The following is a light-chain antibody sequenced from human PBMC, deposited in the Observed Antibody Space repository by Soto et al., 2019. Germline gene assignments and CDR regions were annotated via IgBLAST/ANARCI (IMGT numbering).Light chain of an antibody. J-gene: IGLJ1*01. CDR3: SSYAGTHIV. CDR1: SSDVGGYNS. Sequence: QSALTQPPSASGSPGQSVTVSCTGTSSDVGGYNSVSWYQQHPDKAPKLMIYDVSQRSSGVPDRFSGSKSGNTASLTVSGLQAEDEADYYCSSYAGTHIVFGTGTQLTVL. V-gene: IGLV2-8*01. CDR2: DVS.